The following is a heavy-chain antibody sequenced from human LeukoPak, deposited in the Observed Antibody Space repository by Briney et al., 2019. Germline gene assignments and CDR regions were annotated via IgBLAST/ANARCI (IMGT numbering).Heavy chain of an antibody. J-gene: IGHJ4*02. CDR3: ARTHGYSYGSYYFDY. V-gene: IGHV3-74*01. D-gene: IGHD5-18*01. Sequence: PGGSLRLSCAASGFTFSNYWMHWVRQAPGKGLVWVSRINSDGSSTSYADSVKGRFTISRDNSKNTLYLQMNSLRAGDTAVYYCARTHGYSYGSYYFDYWGQGTLVTVSS. CDR1: GFTFSNYW. CDR2: INSDGSST.